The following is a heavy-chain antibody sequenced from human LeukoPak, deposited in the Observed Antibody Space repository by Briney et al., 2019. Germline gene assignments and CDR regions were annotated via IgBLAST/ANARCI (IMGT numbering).Heavy chain of an antibody. D-gene: IGHD2-8*02. CDR1: GFSFSDYY. CDR3: ATYRQVLLPFES. V-gene: IGHV3-30*02. CDR2: IRYDGSNK. J-gene: IGHJ4*02. Sequence: PGGSLRLSCAASGFSFSDYYIDWVRQAPGKGLEWVAFIRYDGSNKYYADSVKGRFTISRDNSKNTLYLQMNSLRAEDTAIYYCATYRQVLLPFESWGQGTLVTVSS.